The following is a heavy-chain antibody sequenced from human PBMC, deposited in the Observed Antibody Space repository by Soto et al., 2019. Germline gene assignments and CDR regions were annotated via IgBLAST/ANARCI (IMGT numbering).Heavy chain of an antibody. Sequence: ASVKVSCKASGYSFTSYGISWLRQATGQGLEWMGWISAYNGNTNYAQKLQGRVTMTTDTSTSTAYMELRSLRSDDTAVYYCARSFYDYIWGSYRPAEFPNFDYWGQGTLVTVSS. V-gene: IGHV1-18*01. CDR1: GYSFTSYG. D-gene: IGHD3-16*02. CDR2: ISAYNGNT. CDR3: ARSFYDYIWGSYRPAEFPNFDY. J-gene: IGHJ4*02.